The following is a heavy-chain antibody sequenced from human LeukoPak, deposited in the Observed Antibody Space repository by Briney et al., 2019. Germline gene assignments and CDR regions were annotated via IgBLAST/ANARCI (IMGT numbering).Heavy chain of an antibody. CDR1: GGSNSGNY. CDR2: IYYIGST. Sequence: SETLSLTCAVSGGSNSGNYWSWIRQPPGKGLEWIGYIYYIGSTNYNPSLKSRVTMSVDTSKNQFSLKLNSVTAADTAVYYCAREDYYGMEVWGQGTTVIVSS. V-gene: IGHV4-59*01. J-gene: IGHJ6*02. CDR3: AREDYYGMEV.